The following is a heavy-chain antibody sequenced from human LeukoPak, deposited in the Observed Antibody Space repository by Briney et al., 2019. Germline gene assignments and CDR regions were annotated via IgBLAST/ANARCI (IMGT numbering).Heavy chain of an antibody. CDR3: AKERLPRSYGMDV. V-gene: IGHV3-23*01. Sequence: GGSLRLSCAASGFTFSSYAMRWVRQAPGKGLEWVSAISGSGANTHYADSVKGRFTISRDNSKNTLYLQVNSLRAEDTAVYYCAKERLPRSYGMDVWGQGTTVTVSS. CDR2: ISGSGANT. J-gene: IGHJ6*02. D-gene: IGHD2-15*01. CDR1: GFTFSSYA.